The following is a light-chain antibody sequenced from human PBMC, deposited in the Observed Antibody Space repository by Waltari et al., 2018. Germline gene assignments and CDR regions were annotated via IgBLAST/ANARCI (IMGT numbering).Light chain of an antibody. CDR1: SSDVGSYNV. CDR2: EVS. J-gene: IGLJ2*01. Sequence: QSALTQPASVSGSPGQSITISCTGTSSDVGSYNVVSWYRQHPGKAPKRMIYEVSKRPSGVSNRFSGSKSGNTASLTISGLQAEDEADYYCCSYAGSSTVVFGGGTKLTVL. V-gene: IGLV2-23*02. CDR3: CSYAGSSTVV.